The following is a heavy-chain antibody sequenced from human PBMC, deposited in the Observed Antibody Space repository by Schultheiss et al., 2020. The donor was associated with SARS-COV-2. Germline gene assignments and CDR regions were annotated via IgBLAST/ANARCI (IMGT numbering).Heavy chain of an antibody. CDR3: ASQYYYDSSGYYEYYFDY. Sequence: GGSLRLSCAASGFTFSSYAMHWVRQAPGKGLEWVAVISYDGSNKYYADSVKGRFTISRDNSKNTLYLQMNSLRAEDTAVYYCASQYYYDSSGYYEYYFDYWGQGTLVTVSS. CDR2: ISYDGSNK. V-gene: IGHV3-30*04. CDR1: GFTFSSYA. J-gene: IGHJ4*02. D-gene: IGHD3-22*01.